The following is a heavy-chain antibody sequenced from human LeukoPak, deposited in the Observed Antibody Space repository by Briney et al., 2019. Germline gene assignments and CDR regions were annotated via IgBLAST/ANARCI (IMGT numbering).Heavy chain of an antibody. J-gene: IGHJ4*02. V-gene: IGHV3-7*01. D-gene: IGHD6-13*01. CDR3: ARDRSTQQQLVGDFDY. Sequence: GGSLRLSCAASGFTFSSYWMSWVRQAPGKGLEWVANIKQDGSEKYYVDSVKGRFTISRDNAKNSLYLQMNSLRAEDTAVYYCARDRSTQQQLVGDFDYWGQGTLVTVSS. CDR2: IKQDGSEK. CDR1: GFTFSSYW.